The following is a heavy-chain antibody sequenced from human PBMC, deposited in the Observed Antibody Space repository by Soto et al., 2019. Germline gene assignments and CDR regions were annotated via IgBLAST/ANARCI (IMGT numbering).Heavy chain of an antibody. V-gene: IGHV4-31*03. D-gene: IGHD3-3*01. Sequence: QVQLQESGPGLVKPSQTLSLTCTVSGGSISSGGYYWSWIRQHPGKGLEWIVYIYYSGSTYYNPFLQSRVTISVDTSKNQFSLKLSSVTAADTAVYYCASMRYDFWSGYLGHDYWGQGTLVTVSS. CDR3: ASMRYDFWSGYLGHDY. CDR1: GGSISSGGYY. J-gene: IGHJ4*02. CDR2: IYYSGST.